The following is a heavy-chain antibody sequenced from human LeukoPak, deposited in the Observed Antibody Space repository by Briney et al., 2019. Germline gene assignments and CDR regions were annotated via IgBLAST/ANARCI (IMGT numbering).Heavy chain of an antibody. D-gene: IGHD3-3*01. Sequence: PSETLSLTCTVSGGSISSYYWSWIRQPAGKGLEWIGRIYTSGSTNYNPSLKSRVSISVDKSKNQFSLKLSSVTAADTAVYYCARLLHQQTHRFDPWGQGTLVTVSS. CDR2: IYTSGST. V-gene: IGHV4-4*07. CDR1: GGSISSYY. CDR3: ARLLHQQTHRFDP. J-gene: IGHJ5*02.